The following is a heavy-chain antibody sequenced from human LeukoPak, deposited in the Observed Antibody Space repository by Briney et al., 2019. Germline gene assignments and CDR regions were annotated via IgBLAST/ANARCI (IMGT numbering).Heavy chain of an antibody. J-gene: IGHJ4*02. CDR1: GGSISSYY. Sequence: RPSETLSLTCTVSGGSISSYYWSWIRQPPGKGLEWIGYIYYSGSTNYNPSLKSRVTISVDTSKNQSSLKLSSVTAADTAVYYCARSPSWGYYDSSAYYFDYWGQGTLVTVSS. D-gene: IGHD3-22*01. V-gene: IGHV4-59*01. CDR2: IYYSGST. CDR3: ARSPSWGYYDSSAYYFDY.